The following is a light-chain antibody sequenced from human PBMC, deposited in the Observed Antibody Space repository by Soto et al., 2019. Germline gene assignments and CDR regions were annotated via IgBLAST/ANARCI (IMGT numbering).Light chain of an antibody. J-gene: IGLJ2*01. Sequence: QSALTQPPSASGSPGQSVTISCTGTSSDVGGYDRVSWYQQYPGKVPKLMIYEVSKRPSGVPDRFSASKSGNTASLTVSGLQTEDEADYYCSSYAGSNNYVVFGGGTKPTVL. CDR1: SSDVGGYDR. V-gene: IGLV2-8*01. CDR3: SSYAGSNNYVV. CDR2: EVS.